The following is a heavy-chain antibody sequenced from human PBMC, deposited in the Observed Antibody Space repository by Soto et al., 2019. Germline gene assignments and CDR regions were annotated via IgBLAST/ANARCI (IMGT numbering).Heavy chain of an antibody. CDR1: GFTFSSHW. V-gene: IGHV3-74*01. D-gene: IGHD3-9*01. CDR2: INSDGRST. Sequence: EVQLVESGGGLVQPGGSLRLSCVASGFTFSSHWMHWVRHAPGKGLVWVSRINSDGRSTTNADSVKGRFTISRDNARNTLYLQMNSLRAEDTAVYYCARDSSWTGYSAQFDYWGQGTLVTVSS. CDR3: ARDSSWTGYSAQFDY. J-gene: IGHJ4*02.